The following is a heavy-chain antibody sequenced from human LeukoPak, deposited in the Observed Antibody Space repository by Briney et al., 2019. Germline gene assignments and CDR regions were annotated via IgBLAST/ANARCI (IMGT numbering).Heavy chain of an antibody. CDR1: GGSFSGYY. CDR3: ARLGGSYDAEYFQH. J-gene: IGHJ1*01. D-gene: IGHD1-26*01. V-gene: IGHV4-59*08. CDR2: IYYSGST. Sequence: SETLSLTCAVYGGSFSGYYWSWIRQPPGKGLEWIGYIYYSGSTNYNPSLKSRVTISVDTSKNQFSLKLSSVTAADTAVYYCARLGGSYDAEYFQHWGQGTLVTVSS.